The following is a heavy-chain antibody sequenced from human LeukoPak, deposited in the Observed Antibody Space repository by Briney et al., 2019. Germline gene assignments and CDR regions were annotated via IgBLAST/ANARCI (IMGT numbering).Heavy chain of an antibody. CDR3: ANYGEAYYFDY. D-gene: IGHD4-17*01. J-gene: IGHJ4*02. CDR1: GITLSNYG. V-gene: IGHV3-23*01. Sequence: PGGSLRLSCAVSGITLSNYGMSWVRQAPGKGLEWVAGLSGSGGGTNYADSVQGRFTISRDNSKNTLYLQMNSLRAEDTAVYYCANYGEAYYFDYWGQGTLVTVSS. CDR2: LSGSGGGT.